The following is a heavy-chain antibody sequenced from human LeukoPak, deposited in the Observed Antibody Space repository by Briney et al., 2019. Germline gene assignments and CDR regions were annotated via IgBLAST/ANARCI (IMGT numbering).Heavy chain of an antibody. J-gene: IGHJ4*02. D-gene: IGHD2-2*01. V-gene: IGHV3-30*02. CDR1: GFTFSSYG. CDR3: AKDLSVSNCSSTSCSPLFDY. CDR2: IGYDGSNK. Sequence: PGGSLRLSCAASGFTFSSYGMHWVRQAPGKGLEWVAFIGYDGSNKYYADSVKGRFTISRDNSKNTLYLQMNSLRAEDTAVYYCAKDLSVSNCSSTSCSPLFDYWGQGTLVTVSS.